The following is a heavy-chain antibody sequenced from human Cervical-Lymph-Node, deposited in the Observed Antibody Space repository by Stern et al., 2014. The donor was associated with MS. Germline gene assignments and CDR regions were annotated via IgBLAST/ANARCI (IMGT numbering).Heavy chain of an antibody. CDR1: GFSFSSYT. CDR3: ATVWM. CDR2: ISSSSSII. V-gene: IGHV3-48*02. Sequence: EVQLVESGGGLVQPGGSLRLSCVASGFSFSSYTINWVRQAPGRGLEWVPYISSSSSIISYADSVKGRFTISRDNAKNLLFLQMNSLRDEDTAVYFCATVWMWGQGSLVTVSS. J-gene: IGHJ4*02. D-gene: IGHD1-1*01.